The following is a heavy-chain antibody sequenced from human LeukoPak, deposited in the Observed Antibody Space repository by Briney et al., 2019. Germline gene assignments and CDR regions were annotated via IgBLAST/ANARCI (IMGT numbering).Heavy chain of an antibody. D-gene: IGHD2-2*01. CDR3: ARGLGELPAATLNYYMDV. Sequence: AGGSLRLSCAASGFTFTSYSMNWVRQAPGKGLEWVSSISSSSSYIYYADSVKGRFTISRDNAKNSLYLQMNSLRAEDTAVYYCARGLGELPAATLNYYMDVWGKGTTVTVSS. CDR2: ISSSSSYI. CDR1: GFTFTSYS. J-gene: IGHJ6*03. V-gene: IGHV3-21*01.